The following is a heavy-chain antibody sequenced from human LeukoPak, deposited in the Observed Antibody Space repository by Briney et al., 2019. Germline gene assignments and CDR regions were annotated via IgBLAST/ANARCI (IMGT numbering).Heavy chain of an antibody. Sequence: PSETLSLTCAVSGYSTSSDNYWVWIRQPPGQGLEWTGGIYHSGSTYYNPSLKSRVTMSVDTSKNQFSLKLSSVTAADTAVYYCARAPRDSSSSNYMRRFDYWGQGTLVTVSS. CDR3: ARAPRDSSSSNYMRRFDY. V-gene: IGHV4-38-2*01. CDR2: IYHSGST. CDR1: GYSTSSDNY. D-gene: IGHD3-22*01. J-gene: IGHJ4*02.